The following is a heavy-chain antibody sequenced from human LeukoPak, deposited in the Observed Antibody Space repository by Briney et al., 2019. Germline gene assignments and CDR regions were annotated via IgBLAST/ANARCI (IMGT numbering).Heavy chain of an antibody. Sequence: PSETLSLTCTVSGYSISSGYYWGWIRQPPGKGLEWIGSIYHSGSTYYNPSLKSRVTISVDTSKNQFSQKLSSVTAADTAVYYCARGGWLSEYYFDYWGQGTLVTVSS. J-gene: IGHJ4*02. CDR3: ARGGWLSEYYFDY. D-gene: IGHD3-22*01. CDR1: GYSISSGYY. CDR2: IYHSGST. V-gene: IGHV4-38-2*02.